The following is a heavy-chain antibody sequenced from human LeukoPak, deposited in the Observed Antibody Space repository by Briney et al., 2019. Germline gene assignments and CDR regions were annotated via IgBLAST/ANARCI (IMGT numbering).Heavy chain of an antibody. V-gene: IGHV3-30*18. CDR2: ISHDGNNK. J-gene: IGHJ4*02. CDR3: AKDSEAVAANGGFDY. D-gene: IGHD6-19*01. CDR1: GFSSSSYG. Sequence: GGSLRLSCAASGFSSSSYGMQWVRQTPGKGLEWVAVISHDGNNKYYADSVKGRFTISRDNSKNTLYLQMSSLTPEDTAVYYCAKDSEAVAANGGFDYWGQGTLVTVSS.